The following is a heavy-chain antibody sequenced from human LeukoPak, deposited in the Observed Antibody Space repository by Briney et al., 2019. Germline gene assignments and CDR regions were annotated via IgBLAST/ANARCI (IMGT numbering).Heavy chain of an antibody. J-gene: IGHJ3*02. Sequence: GGSLRLSCAASGFTFSSYEMNRVRQAPGKGLEWVGRTGNKGSRYTTEYAASVKGRFTISRDDSKNSLYLQMNSLKSEDTAVYYCTRGYSGGSAYAFDIWGPGTMVTVSS. CDR1: GFTFSSYE. CDR2: TGNKGSRYTT. CDR3: TRGYSGGSAYAFDI. V-gene: IGHV3-72*01. D-gene: IGHD1-26*01.